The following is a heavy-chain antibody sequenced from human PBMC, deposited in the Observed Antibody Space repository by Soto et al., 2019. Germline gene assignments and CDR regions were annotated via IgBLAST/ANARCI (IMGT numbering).Heavy chain of an antibody. D-gene: IGHD2-15*01. V-gene: IGHV1-18*01. CDR2: ISAYNGNT. Sequence: ASVKVSCKASGYTFTSYGISWVRQAPGQGLEWMGWISAYNGNTNYAQKLQGRVTMTTDTSTSTAYMELRSLRSDDTAVYYCARDTNIVVVVAANWFDPWGQGTLVTVSS. CDR3: ARDTNIVVVVAANWFDP. CDR1: GYTFTSYG. J-gene: IGHJ5*02.